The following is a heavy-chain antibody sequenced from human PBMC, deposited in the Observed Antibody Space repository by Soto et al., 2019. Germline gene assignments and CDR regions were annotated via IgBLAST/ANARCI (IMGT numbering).Heavy chain of an antibody. V-gene: IGHV1-69*01. CDR3: ATSPGGSGGRDWFDP. J-gene: IGHJ5*02. CDR1: GGTFSSYA. D-gene: IGHD3-16*01. CDR2: IIPIFGTA. Sequence: QVQLVQAGAEVKKPGSSVKVSCKASGGTFSSYAISWVRQAPGQGLEWMGGIIPIFGTANYAQKFQGRVTITADESTCTAYMELSSLRSEDTAVYYCATSPGGSGGRDWFDPWGQGTLVTVSS.